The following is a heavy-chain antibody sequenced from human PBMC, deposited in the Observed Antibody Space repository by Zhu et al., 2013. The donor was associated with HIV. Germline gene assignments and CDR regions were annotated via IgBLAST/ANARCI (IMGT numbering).Heavy chain of an antibody. CDR3: ARVADFGSGSYFGY. CDR2: INPNSGTT. J-gene: IGHJ4*02. D-gene: IGHD3-10*01. V-gene: IGHV1-2*02. CDR1: GYTFTGYY. Sequence: QVHLVQSGAEVKKPGASVKISCKASGYTFTGYYMHWVRQAPGQGLVWMGWINPNSGTTNYAQNFQGRVTMTRDTYSSIAYMELSSLRSDDTAVYYCARVADFGSGSYFGYWGQGTLVTVTS.